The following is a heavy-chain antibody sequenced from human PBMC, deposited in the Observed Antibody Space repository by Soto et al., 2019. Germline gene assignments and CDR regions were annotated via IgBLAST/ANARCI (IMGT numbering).Heavy chain of an antibody. CDR1: GGSISSYY. V-gene: IGHV4-59*01. Sequence: PSETLSLTCTVSGGSISSYYWSWIRQPPGKGLEWIGYIYYSGSTNYNPSLKSRVTISVDTSKNQFSLKLSSVTAADTAVYYCATAGADYDFWSGYYSSGCYYGMDVWGQGTTGTVSS. D-gene: IGHD3-3*01. J-gene: IGHJ6*02. CDR3: ATAGADYDFWSGYYSSGCYYGMDV. CDR2: IYYSGST.